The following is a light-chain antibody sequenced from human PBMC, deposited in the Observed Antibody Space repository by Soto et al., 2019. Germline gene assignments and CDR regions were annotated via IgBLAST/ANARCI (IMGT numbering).Light chain of an antibody. Sequence: QSALTQPASVSGSPGQSVTISCTGTSSDVGGYNYVSWYQQHPGKAPKFIIYDVSNRPSGVSTRFSVSKSGNTASLTISGLQAEDEADYYCSSYTTGSTPVVFGGGTKLTVL. J-gene: IGLJ2*01. CDR1: SSDVGGYNY. CDR2: DVS. CDR3: SSYTTGSTPVV. V-gene: IGLV2-14*01.